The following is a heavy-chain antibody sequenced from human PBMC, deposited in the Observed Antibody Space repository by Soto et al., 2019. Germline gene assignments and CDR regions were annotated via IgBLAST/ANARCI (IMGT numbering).Heavy chain of an antibody. CDR2: ISYDGSNK. V-gene: IGHV3-30*18. D-gene: IGHD3-22*01. CDR1: GFTFSSYG. J-gene: IGHJ4*02. Sequence: QVQLVESGGGVVQPGRSLRLSCAASGFTFSSYGMHWVRQAPGKGLEWVAVISYDGSNKYYADSVKGRFTISRDNSKNTLYLQMNSLRAADTAVYYSAKALGGTMIVVLFDYWGQGTLVTVSS. CDR3: AKALGGTMIVVLFDY.